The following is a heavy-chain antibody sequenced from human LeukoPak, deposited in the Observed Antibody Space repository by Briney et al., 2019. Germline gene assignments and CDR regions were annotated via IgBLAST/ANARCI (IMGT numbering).Heavy chain of an antibody. CDR3: ARGRSGFWSGYSH. V-gene: IGHV4-34*01. Sequence: SETLSLTCAVYGGSFSGYYWSWIRQPPGKGLEWIGEINHSGSTNYNPSLKSRVTISVDTSKNQFSLKLSSVTAADTAVYYCARGRSGFWSGYSHWGQGTLVTVSS. CDR1: GGSFSGYY. CDR2: INHSGST. J-gene: IGHJ4*02. D-gene: IGHD3-3*01.